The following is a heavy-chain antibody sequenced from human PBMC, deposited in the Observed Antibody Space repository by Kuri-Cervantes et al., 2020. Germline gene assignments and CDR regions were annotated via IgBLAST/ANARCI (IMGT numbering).Heavy chain of an antibody. CDR2: ITPFNGNT. J-gene: IGHJ6*03. Sequence: SVKVSCKASGYTFTYRYLHWVRQAPGQALEWMGWITPFNGNTNYAQKFQDRVTITRDRSMSTAYMELRSLRSDDTAVYYCARDHTGGMEGYYYYMDVWGKGTTVTVSS. V-gene: IGHV1-45*02. CDR3: ARDHTGGMEGYYYYMDV. CDR1: GYTFTYRY. D-gene: IGHD7-27*01.